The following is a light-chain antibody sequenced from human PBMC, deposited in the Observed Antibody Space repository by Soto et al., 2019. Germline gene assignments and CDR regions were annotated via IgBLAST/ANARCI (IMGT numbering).Light chain of an antibody. CDR3: LQHNNYPLT. Sequence: DIQMTQSPSSQSASVGDRVTITCRASQGIRSDLGWYQQKPGKAPKRLIYVASSLQSGVPSRFSGSGSGTEFTLTISSLQPEDFATYYCLQHNNYPLTFGPGTKVEIK. CDR2: VAS. CDR1: QGIRSD. J-gene: IGKJ1*01. V-gene: IGKV1-17*01.